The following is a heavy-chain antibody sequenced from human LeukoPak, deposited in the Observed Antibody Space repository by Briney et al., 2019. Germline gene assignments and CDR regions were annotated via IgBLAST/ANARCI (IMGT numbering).Heavy chain of an antibody. V-gene: IGHV1-69*04. CDR1: GGTFSSYA. J-gene: IGHJ6*02. D-gene: IGHD4-23*01. CDR3: ATPFGGGNGLDGMDV. CDR2: IIPILGIA. Sequence: SVKVSCKASGGTFSSYAISWVRQAPGQGLEWMGRIIPILGIANYAQKFQGRVTITADKSTSTAYMELSSLRSEDTAVYYCATPFGGGNGLDGMDVWGQGTTVTVSS.